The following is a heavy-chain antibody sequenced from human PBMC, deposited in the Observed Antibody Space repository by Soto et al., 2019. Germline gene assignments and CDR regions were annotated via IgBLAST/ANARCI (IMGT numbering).Heavy chain of an antibody. Sequence: EVHLVESGGGLVQPGRSLRLSCAASGFTFDDYAMHWVRQAPGRGLEWVSGLTWNSDIIVYADSVKGRFTISRDNAKNSLYLQMNSLRPDDTAFYYCAKGVVPANIRGEHYFDYWGRGTLVTVSS. CDR3: AKGVVPANIRGEHYFDY. V-gene: IGHV3-9*01. J-gene: IGHJ4*02. CDR1: GFTFDDYA. D-gene: IGHD2-2*01. CDR2: LTWNSDII.